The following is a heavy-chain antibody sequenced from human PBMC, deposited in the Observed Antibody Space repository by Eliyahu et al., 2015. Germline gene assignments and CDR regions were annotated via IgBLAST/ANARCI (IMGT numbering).Heavy chain of an antibody. Sequence: QAQLVQSGTEVKRPGASVKVSCKASGXXFTXXGXTWVRQAPGQGLEWLGWIIPYNGDTKYSQRLQGRVTMTADTSSTTAHLEVRGLRSDDTAVYYCAKVYYDFSGGFHRPMEADYWGQGTMVTV. CDR1: GXXFTXXG. CDR3: AKVYYDFSGGFHRPMEADY. CDR2: IIPYNGDT. V-gene: IGHV1-18*01. D-gene: IGHD3-3*01. J-gene: IGHJ4*02.